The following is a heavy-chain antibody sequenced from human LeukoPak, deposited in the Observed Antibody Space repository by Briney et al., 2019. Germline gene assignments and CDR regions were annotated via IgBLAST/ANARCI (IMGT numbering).Heavy chain of an antibody. CDR3: ARGYCSGGSCYGGGY. CDR2: IIPIFGTA. D-gene: IGHD2-15*01. V-gene: IGHV1-69*13. Sequence: ASVKVSCKASGGTFSSYAISWVRQAPGRGLEWMGGIIPIFGTANYAQKFQGRVTITADESTSTAYMELSSLRSEDTAVYYCARGYCSGGSCYGGGYWGQGTLVTVSS. J-gene: IGHJ4*02. CDR1: GGTFSSYA.